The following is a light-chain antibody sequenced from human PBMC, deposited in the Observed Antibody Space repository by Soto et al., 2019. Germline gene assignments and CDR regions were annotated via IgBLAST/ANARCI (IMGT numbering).Light chain of an antibody. CDR1: QSLTGNY. CDR2: GAS. J-gene: IGKJ4*01. CDR3: QQYNNWPLT. Sequence: EIVLTQSPGTLSLSPGERATLSCRTSQSLTGNYLAWYQQKRGQAPRLLIYGASSRATGIPDRFSGSGSGTEFTLTISSLQSEDFAVYYCQQYNNWPLTFGGGTKVDIK. V-gene: IGKV3D-15*01.